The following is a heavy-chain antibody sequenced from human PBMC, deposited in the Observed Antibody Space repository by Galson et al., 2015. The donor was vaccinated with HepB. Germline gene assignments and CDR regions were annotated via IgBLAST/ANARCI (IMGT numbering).Heavy chain of an antibody. Sequence: QSGAEVKKPGESLRISCKGSGYSFTSYWITWVRQMPGKGLEWMGRIDPSDSYTNYSPSFQGHVTISADKSISTAYLQWTSLKASDTAMYFCARRPSYSSGWYPSGYSYYYYGMDVWGQGTTVTVSS. CDR3: ARRPSYSSGWYPSGYSYYYYGMDV. CDR2: IDPSDSYT. D-gene: IGHD6-19*01. CDR1: GYSFTSYW. V-gene: IGHV5-10-1*01. J-gene: IGHJ6*02.